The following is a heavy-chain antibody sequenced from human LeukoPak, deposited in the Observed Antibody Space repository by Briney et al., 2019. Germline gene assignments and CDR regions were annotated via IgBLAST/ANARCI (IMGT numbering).Heavy chain of an antibody. D-gene: IGHD2-15*01. V-gene: IGHV4-59*08. Sequence: PSETLSLTCTVSGGSISSYYWSWIRQPSGKGLEWIGCIYYSGSTDSNPSLKSRVTISVDTSKNQISLKLSSVTAADTAVYYCARTYCRGGSCHFDYWGQGTLVTVSS. CDR2: IYYSGST. CDR1: GGSISSYY. J-gene: IGHJ4*02. CDR3: ARTYCRGGSCHFDY.